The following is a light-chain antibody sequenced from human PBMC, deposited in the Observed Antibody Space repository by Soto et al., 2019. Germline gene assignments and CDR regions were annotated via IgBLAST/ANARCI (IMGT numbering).Light chain of an antibody. CDR2: EVR. Sequence: QSVLTQPASVSGSPGQSITISCTGTSSDVGAFNSVSWYQQHPGNAPKLMIYEVRDRPSGVSNRFSGSKSGNTASLTISGLQAEDEADYYCCSHTSSNTYVFGTGTKLTVL. V-gene: IGLV2-14*01. CDR1: SSDVGAFNS. J-gene: IGLJ1*01. CDR3: CSHTSSNTYV.